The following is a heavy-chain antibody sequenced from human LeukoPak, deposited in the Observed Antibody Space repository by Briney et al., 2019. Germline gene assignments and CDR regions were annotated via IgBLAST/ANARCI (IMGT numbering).Heavy chain of an antibody. CDR1: GFTLSSYA. Sequence: GGSLRLSCAASGFTLSSYAMHWVRQAPGKGLEWVAVISYDGSNKYYADSVKGRFTISRDNSKDTLSLEMNNLRPEDTAVYYCARDLNLGTSDSYWGQGTLVTVSS. J-gene: IGHJ4*02. V-gene: IGHV3-30-3*01. CDR2: ISYDGSNK. CDR3: ARDLNLGTSDSY.